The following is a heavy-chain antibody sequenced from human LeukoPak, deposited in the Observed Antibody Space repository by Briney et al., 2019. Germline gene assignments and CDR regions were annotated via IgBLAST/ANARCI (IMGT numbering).Heavy chain of an antibody. CDR2: ISTSGGST. CDR1: GFTFSNAW. Sequence: RPGGSLRLSCAASGFTFSNAWMSWVRQAPGKGLEWVSAISTSGGSTYYADSVKGRFTISRDNSKNTLYLQMNSLRAEDTAVYYCAKVGGCTGEKRLCAPNFDYWGQGTLVTVSS. J-gene: IGHJ4*02. V-gene: IGHV3-23*01. D-gene: IGHD1-26*01. CDR3: AKVGGCTGEKRLCAPNFDY.